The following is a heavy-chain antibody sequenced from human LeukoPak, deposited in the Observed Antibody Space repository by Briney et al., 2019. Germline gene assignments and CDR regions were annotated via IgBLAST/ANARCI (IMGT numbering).Heavy chain of an antibody. CDR1: XYY. CDR3: ARHGYSSGLYYFDY. J-gene: IGHJ4*02. V-gene: IGHV4-39*01. D-gene: IGHD6-19*01. CDR2: IYYSGSF. Sequence: XYYXAXIRXXXXXXLXWXGTIYYSGSFYYSPSLQSRVTISVDTSKNQFSLKLSSVTAADTAVYYCARHGYSSGLYYFDYWGQGTLVTVSS.